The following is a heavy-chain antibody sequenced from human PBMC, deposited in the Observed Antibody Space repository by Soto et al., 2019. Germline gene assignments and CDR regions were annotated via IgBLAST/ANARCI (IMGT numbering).Heavy chain of an antibody. CDR3: ARGERQQQRDY. CDR1: GDSIRSDKW. V-gene: IGHV4-4*02. CDR2: VHHSGNS. D-gene: IGHD6-25*01. J-gene: IGHJ4*02. Sequence: QVQLQESGPGLVKPSGTLSLTCAVSGDSIRSDKWWSWVRQPPGKGLEWIGEVHHSGNSRYNPSLKSRVIISGDKPRKQFSRNLSSVSDADTAVYYCARGERQQQRDYWGQGTLVTVSS.